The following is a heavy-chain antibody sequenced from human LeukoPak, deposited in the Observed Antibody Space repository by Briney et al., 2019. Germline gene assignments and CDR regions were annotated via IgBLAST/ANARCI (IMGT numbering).Heavy chain of an antibody. D-gene: IGHD3-22*01. CDR3: ARAYDSSGCGVDAFDI. J-gene: IGHJ3*02. Sequence: SQTLSLTCTVSGGSISSGGYYWSWIRQHPGKGLEWIGYIYYSGSTYYNPSLKSRVTISVDTSKNQFSLKLSSVTAADTAVYYCARAYDSSGCGVDAFDIWGQGTMVTVSS. CDR1: GGSISSGGYY. CDR2: IYYSGST. V-gene: IGHV4-31*03.